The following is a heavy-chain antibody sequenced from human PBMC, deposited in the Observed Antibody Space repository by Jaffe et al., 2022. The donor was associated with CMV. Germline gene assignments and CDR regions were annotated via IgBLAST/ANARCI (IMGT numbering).Heavy chain of an antibody. Sequence: QVQLQESGPGLVKPSETLSLTCTVSGGSISSYYWSWIRQPPGKGLEWIGYIYYSGSTNYNPSLKSRVTISVDTSKNQFSLKLSSVTAADTAVYYCAGTHYYDSSGYISGRYFDYWGQGTLVTVSS. CDR3: AGTHYYDSSGYISGRYFDY. D-gene: IGHD3-22*01. CDR2: IYYSGST. V-gene: IGHV4-59*01. J-gene: IGHJ4*02. CDR1: GGSISSYY.